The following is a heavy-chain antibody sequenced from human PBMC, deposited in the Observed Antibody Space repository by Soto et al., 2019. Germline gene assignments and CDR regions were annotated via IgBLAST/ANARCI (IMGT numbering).Heavy chain of an antibody. J-gene: IGHJ6*02. Sequence: ASVKVYCKSSGYTFPSYGISWVRQAPGQGLEWMGWISAYNGNTNYAQKLQGRVTMTTDTSTSTAYMELRSLRSDDTAVYYCARDPRGSGSSHGYYGMDVWGQGTTVTVSS. CDR1: GYTFPSYG. CDR3: ARDPRGSGSSHGYYGMDV. CDR2: ISAYNGNT. V-gene: IGHV1-18*01. D-gene: IGHD3-10*01.